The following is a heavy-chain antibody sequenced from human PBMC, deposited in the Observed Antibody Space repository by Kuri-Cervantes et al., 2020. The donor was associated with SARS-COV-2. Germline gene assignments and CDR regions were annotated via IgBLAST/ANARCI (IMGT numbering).Heavy chain of an antibody. Sequence: GGSLRLSCAASGFTFSSYAMSWVRQAPGKGLEWVSAISGSSGSTYYADSVKGRFTISRDNSKNTLYLQMNSLRAEDTAVYYCAKEFSGSYWTGNFDYWGQGTLVTVSS. J-gene: IGHJ4*02. CDR1: GFTFSSYA. V-gene: IGHV3-23*01. D-gene: IGHD1-26*01. CDR3: AKEFSGSYWTGNFDY. CDR2: ISGSSGST.